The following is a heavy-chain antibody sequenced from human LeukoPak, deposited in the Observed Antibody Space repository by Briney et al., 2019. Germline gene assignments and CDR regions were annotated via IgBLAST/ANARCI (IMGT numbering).Heavy chain of an antibody. J-gene: IGHJ4*02. CDR2: IYYSGST. D-gene: IGHD5-18*01. CDR1: GGSISSYY. V-gene: IGHV4-59*06. CDR3: ARESGVQLWKTDY. Sequence: SETLSLTCTVSGGSISSYYWSWIRQHPGKGLEWIGYIYYSGSTYYNPSLKSRVTISVDTSKNQFSLKLSSVTAADTAVYYCARESGVQLWKTDYWGQGTLVTVSS.